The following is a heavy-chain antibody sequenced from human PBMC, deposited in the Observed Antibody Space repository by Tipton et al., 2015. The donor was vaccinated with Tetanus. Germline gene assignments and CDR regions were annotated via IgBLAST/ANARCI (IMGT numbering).Heavy chain of an antibody. Sequence: LRLSCSVSGVSISGGRYYWSWIRQRPGKGLEWIGDIYSSGSTYTDPSLKGRVTRTVDTSKNQFSLRVNSVTAADTAVYYCARDQARGARGWNYFDFWGLGTLVTVSS. V-gene: IGHV4-31*03. CDR3: ARDQARGARGWNYFDF. J-gene: IGHJ4*02. CDR2: IYSSGST. D-gene: IGHD1-26*01. CDR1: GVSISGGRYY.